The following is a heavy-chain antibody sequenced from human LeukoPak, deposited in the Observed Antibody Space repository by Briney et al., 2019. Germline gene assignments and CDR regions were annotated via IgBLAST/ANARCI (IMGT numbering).Heavy chain of an antibody. CDR1: GASISGYY. D-gene: IGHD1-1*01. CDR2: IHSNGNT. V-gene: IGHV4-59*08. CDR3: ARHPSFGTGMLQY. J-gene: IGHJ4*02. Sequence: SETLSLTCTVSGASISGYYWSWIRQPPGKGLEWIAYIHSNGNTNYNPPLKSRVTISIDTSRNQFSLKVSSVTAADTAVYYCARHPSFGTGMLQYWGQGTLVTVSS.